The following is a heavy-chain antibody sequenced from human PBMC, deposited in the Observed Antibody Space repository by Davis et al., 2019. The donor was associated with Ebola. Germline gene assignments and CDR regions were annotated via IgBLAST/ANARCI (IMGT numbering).Heavy chain of an antibody. D-gene: IGHD2-21*02. J-gene: IGHJ6*02. CDR2: LYPGHADT. CDR3: ARHRTARSYYYYGMDV. CDR1: GYTFTNYW. V-gene: IGHV5-51*01. Sequence: GESLKISCEGSGYTFTNYWISWVRQMPGKGLAWMGILYPGHADTRYSPSFQGQVTISADKSISTAYLQWSSLKASDTAMYDCARHRTARSYYYYGMDVWGQGTTVTVSS.